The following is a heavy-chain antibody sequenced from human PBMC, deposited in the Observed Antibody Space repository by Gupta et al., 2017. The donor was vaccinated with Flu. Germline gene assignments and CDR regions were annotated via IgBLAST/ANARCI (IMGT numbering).Heavy chain of an antibody. J-gene: IGHJ6*02. V-gene: IGHV3-23*01. CDR1: GFTFSSYA. CDR3: AKGIAAAGSSYYGMDV. Sequence: EVQLLESGGGLVQPGGSLRLSCAASGFTFSSYAMSWVRQAPGKGLEWVSTISGSDGSTYYADSVRGRFTISRDSSKNTLYVQMNSLRAEDTAVYCCAKGIAAAGSSYYGMDVWGQGTTVTVSS. CDR2: ISGSDGST. D-gene: IGHD6-13*01.